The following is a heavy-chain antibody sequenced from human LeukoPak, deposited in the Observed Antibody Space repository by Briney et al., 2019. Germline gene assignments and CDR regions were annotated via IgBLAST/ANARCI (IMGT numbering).Heavy chain of an antibody. CDR2: VSYDGSNK. V-gene: IGHV3-30-3*01. CDR3: ARGWGIAAPSGYYGMDV. D-gene: IGHD6-13*01. CDR1: GFTFSDFA. Sequence: PGGSLRLSCAASGFTFSDFAMHWVRQAPGKGLEWVAIVSYDGSNKYFAESVEGRFSISRDNSKNTMYLQMNSLRVEDTAVYYCARGWGIAAPSGYYGMDVWGQGTTVTVSS. J-gene: IGHJ6*02.